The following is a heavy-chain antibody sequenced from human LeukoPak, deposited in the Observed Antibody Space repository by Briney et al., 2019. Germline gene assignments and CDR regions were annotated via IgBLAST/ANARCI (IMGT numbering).Heavy chain of an antibody. D-gene: IGHD7-27*01. CDR1: GFTFDDYA. V-gene: IGHV3-9*01. J-gene: IGHJ4*02. CDR2: ISWNSGSI. Sequence: TGGSLRLSCAASGFTFDDYAMHWVRQAPGKGLEWVSGISWNSGSIGYADSVKGRFTISRDNAKNSLYLQMNSLRAEDTAVYYCARELLSGDPSIGNWGQGTLVTVSS. CDR3: ARELLSGDPSIGN.